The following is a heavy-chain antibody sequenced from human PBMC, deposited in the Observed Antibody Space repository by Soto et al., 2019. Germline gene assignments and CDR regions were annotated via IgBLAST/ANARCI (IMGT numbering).Heavy chain of an antibody. J-gene: IGHJ4*02. CDR1: GGSISSYY. V-gene: IGHV4-59*08. D-gene: IGHD1-26*01. CDR2: IFYSGNT. CDR3: ARLGGSYAVPHFDY. Sequence: PSETLSLTCTVSGGSISSYYWSWIRQPPGKGLEWIGYIFYSGNTNYNPSLKSRVTISVDTSKNQFSLKLSSVTAADTAVYYCARLGGSYAVPHFDYWGQGTLVTVSS.